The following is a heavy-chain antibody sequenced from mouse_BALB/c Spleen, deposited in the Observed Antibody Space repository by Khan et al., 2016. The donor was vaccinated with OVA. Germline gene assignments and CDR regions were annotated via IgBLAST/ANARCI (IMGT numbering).Heavy chain of an antibody. CDR2: ISYSGVT. Sequence: EVQLQESGPGLVKPSQSLSLTCTVTGYSITSGYAWNWIRQFPGNKQEWMGYISYSGVTSYTPSLKSRISITRDTSKNQFFLQLTSVTTEDTATYYCARGNYYGYYFDYWGQGTTLTVSS. J-gene: IGHJ2*01. D-gene: IGHD1-1*01. CDR3: ARGNYYGYYFDY. V-gene: IGHV3-2*02. CDR1: GYSITSGYA.